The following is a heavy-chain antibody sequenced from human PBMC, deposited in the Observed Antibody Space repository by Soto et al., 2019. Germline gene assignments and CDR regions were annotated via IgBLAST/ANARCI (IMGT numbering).Heavy chain of an antibody. J-gene: IGHJ4*02. CDR3: VRVVAIPGYPDN. CDR1: GATFSSYA. V-gene: IGHV1-69*06. CDR2: IVPTVDTS. Sequence: SVKVSCKTSGATFSSYAITWVRQAPGQGLEWMGGIVPTVDTSTYAQKFQGRVTITADKFTNTVYMELSSLRSDDTAVYYCVRVVAIPGYPDNWGQGTLVTVSS. D-gene: IGHD5-12*01.